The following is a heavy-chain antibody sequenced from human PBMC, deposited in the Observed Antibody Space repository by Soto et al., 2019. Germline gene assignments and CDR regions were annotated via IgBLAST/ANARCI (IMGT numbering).Heavy chain of an antibody. D-gene: IGHD2-15*01. J-gene: IGHJ3*02. V-gene: IGHV3-66*01. Sequence: EVQLVESGGGLFQPGGSLRLSCVASGFTVTEIYMNWVRQAPGKGLEWVSVIYNEFTDYADSVRGRFSISTDSSKNALYLQMNSLRAEDSAVYYCVREPRYCSGGSCSIMGDAFDIWGQGTMVTVSS. CDR2: IYNEFT. CDR3: VREPRYCSGGSCSIMGDAFDI. CDR1: GFTVTEIY.